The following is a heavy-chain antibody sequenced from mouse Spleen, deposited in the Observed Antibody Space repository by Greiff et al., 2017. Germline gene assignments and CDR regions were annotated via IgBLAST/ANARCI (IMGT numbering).Heavy chain of an antibody. V-gene: IGHV5-9-3*01. CDR2: ISSGGSYT. CDR3: ARLRTDYAMDY. CDR1: GFTFSSYA. J-gene: IGHJ4*01. D-gene: IGHD1-1*01. Sequence: EVHLVESGGGLVKPGGSLKLSCAASGFTFSSYAMSWVRQTPEKRLEWVATISSGGSYTYYPDSVKGRFTISRDNAKNTLYLQMSSLRSEDTAMYYCARLRTDYAMDYWGQGTSVTVSS.